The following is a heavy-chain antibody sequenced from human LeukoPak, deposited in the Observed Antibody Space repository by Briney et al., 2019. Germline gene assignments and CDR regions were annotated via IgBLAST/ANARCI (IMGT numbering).Heavy chain of an antibody. Sequence: ASVKVSCKASGGTFGSYAISWVRQAPGQGLEWMGGIIPIFGTANYAQKFQGRVTITADESTSTAYMELSSLRSEDTAVYYCARSVGYDWDWFDPWGQGTLVTVSS. D-gene: IGHD5-12*01. J-gene: IGHJ5*02. V-gene: IGHV1-69*13. CDR1: GGTFGSYA. CDR2: IIPIFGTA. CDR3: ARSVGYDWDWFDP.